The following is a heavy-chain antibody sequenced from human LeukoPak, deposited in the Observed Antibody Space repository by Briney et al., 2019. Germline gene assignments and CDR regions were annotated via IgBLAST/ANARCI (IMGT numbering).Heavy chain of an antibody. CDR2: MNPNSGNT. J-gene: IGHJ6*02. D-gene: IGHD3-9*01. V-gene: IGHV1-8*01. CDR1: GYTFTSYD. Sequence: ASVKVSCKASGYTFTSYDINWVRQATGQGLEWMGWMNPNSGNTGYAQKFQGRVTMTRNTSISTAYMELSSLRSEDTAVYYCARGGLRYFDWLAYYYGMDVWGQGTTVTVSS. CDR3: ARGGLRYFDWLAYYYGMDV.